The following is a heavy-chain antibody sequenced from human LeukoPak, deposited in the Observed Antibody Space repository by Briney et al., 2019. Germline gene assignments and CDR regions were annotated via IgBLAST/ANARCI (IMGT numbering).Heavy chain of an antibody. CDR1: GFTVSSNY. Sequence: GGSLRLSCAASGFTVSSNYMSWVRQAPGKGLEWVSVICANDGNTYYADAVKGRFTISRDNSKDTLYLQMDSLRAEDTAVYYCAKGSGSSCYSPCDYWAQEILVTVSS. CDR2: ICANDGNT. V-gene: IGHV3-23*01. J-gene: IGHJ4*02. CDR3: AKGSGSSCYSPCDY. D-gene: IGHD2-15*01.